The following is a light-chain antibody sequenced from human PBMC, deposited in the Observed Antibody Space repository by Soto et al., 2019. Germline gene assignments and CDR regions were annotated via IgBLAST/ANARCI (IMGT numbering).Light chain of an antibody. CDR3: LQDHDDSWT. J-gene: IGKJ1*01. CDR2: DAS. V-gene: IGKV1-5*01. Sequence: DIKITQSPSTLSASVGDRLTNTCRASQSISSWLAWYQQKPGKAPKLLIYDASSLESGVPSRFSGSGSGTEFTLTINSLQPEDFATYYCLQDHDDSWTFGQGTKVDI. CDR1: QSISSW.